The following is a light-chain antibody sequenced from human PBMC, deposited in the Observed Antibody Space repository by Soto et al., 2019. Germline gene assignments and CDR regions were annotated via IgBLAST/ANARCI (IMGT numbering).Light chain of an antibody. V-gene: IGLV2-14*03. Sequence: QSVLTQPASVSGSPGQSITISCTGTSSDVGGYNYVSWYQQHPGKAPKLIIYDVSNRPSGVSNHFSGSKSGNTASLTISGLQAEDEADYYCSSYTTSSALYVFGDGTKVTVL. CDR3: SSYTTSSALYV. CDR1: SSDVGGYNY. J-gene: IGLJ1*01. CDR2: DVS.